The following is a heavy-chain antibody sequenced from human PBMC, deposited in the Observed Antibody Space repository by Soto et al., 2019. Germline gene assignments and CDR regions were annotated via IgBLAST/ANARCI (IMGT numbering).Heavy chain of an antibody. CDR2: INPDGSRT. V-gene: IGHV3-74*01. CDR3: ARETYRSFYFDY. Sequence: GGSLRLSCAASGLTFANYWTHWVRQAPGKGLAWVSRINPDGSRTSYADSVTGRFTISRDNAKNTLYLQMNSLRVEDTAVYYCARETYRSFYFDYWGQGALVTVSS. CDR1: GLTFANYW. J-gene: IGHJ4*02. D-gene: IGHD3-10*01.